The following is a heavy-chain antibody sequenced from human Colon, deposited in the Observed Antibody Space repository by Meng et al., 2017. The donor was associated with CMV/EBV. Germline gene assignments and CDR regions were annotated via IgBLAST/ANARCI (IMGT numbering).Heavy chain of an antibody. D-gene: IGHD2-2*01. CDR2: IYYSGSP. CDR3: ARHGGGLRLGYCSSTSCYQIGGFDY. V-gene: IGHV4-39*01. Sequence: GWIRQPPGKGLEWIGSIYYSGSPYYNPSLKSRVTISVDTSKNQFSLKLSSVTAADTAVYYCARHGGGLRLGYCSSTSCYQIGGFDYWGQGTLVTVSS. J-gene: IGHJ4*02.